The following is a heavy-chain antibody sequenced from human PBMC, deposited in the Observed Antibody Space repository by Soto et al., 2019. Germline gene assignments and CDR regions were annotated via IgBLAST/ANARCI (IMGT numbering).Heavy chain of an antibody. CDR2: IKSKTDGGTT. J-gene: IGHJ6*02. Sequence: PGGSLRLSCAASGFTFSNAWMSWFRQAPGKGLEWVGRIKSKTDGGTTDYAAPVKGRFTISRDDSKNTLYLQMNSLKTEDTAVYYCTTVRVVLMVYAIGMDVWGQGTTVTVSS. D-gene: IGHD2-8*01. V-gene: IGHV3-15*01. CDR1: GFTFSNAW. CDR3: TTVRVVLMVYAIGMDV.